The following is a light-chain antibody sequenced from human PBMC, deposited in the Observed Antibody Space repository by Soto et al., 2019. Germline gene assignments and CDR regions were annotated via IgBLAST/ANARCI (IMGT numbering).Light chain of an antibody. CDR1: QSISSW. V-gene: IGKV1-5*01. CDR3: QQYNSYSPLT. CDR2: DAS. Sequence: DIQMTQSPSTLSASVGDRVTITCLASQSISSWLAWYQQKPGKAPKLLIYDASSLESGVPSRFSGSGSGTEFTLTISSLQPDDFATYYCQQYNSYSPLTFGQGTKVEIK. J-gene: IGKJ1*01.